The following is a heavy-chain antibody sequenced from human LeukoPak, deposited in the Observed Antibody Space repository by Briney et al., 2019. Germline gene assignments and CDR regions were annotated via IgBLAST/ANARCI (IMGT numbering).Heavy chain of an antibody. J-gene: IGHJ4*02. Sequence: SQTLSLTCTVSGGSISSGDYYWSWIRQPPGKGLEWIGHIYSSGNTYYNPSLKSRLTISADTSKNQFSLRLSSVTAADTAVYYCARNSFDYVYFFHFWGQGTLVTVSS. CDR2: IYSSGNT. CDR3: ARNSFDYVYFFHF. CDR1: GGSISSGDYY. V-gene: IGHV4-30-4*01. D-gene: IGHD3-16*01.